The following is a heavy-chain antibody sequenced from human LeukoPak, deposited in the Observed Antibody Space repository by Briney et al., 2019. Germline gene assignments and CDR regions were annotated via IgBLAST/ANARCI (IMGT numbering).Heavy chain of an antibody. V-gene: IGHV5-51*01. Sequence: GESLKISCKGSGYSFTNYWIGWVRQMPGKGLEWMGIIYPDDSDTRYSPSFQGQVTISADKSISTAYLQWSSLKASDTAMYYCARVPGSMITPGWYFDLWGRGTLVTVSS. J-gene: IGHJ2*01. CDR2: IYPDDSDT. CDR1: GYSFTNYW. CDR3: ARVPGSMITPGWYFDL. D-gene: IGHD3-22*01.